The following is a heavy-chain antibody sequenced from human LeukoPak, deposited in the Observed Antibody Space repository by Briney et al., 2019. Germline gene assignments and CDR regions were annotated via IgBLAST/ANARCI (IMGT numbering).Heavy chain of an antibody. V-gene: IGHV3-23*01. CDR2: ISGSGGST. CDR3: AKDLGVVVPAAMIYYYYYMDV. D-gene: IGHD2-2*01. J-gene: IGHJ6*03. CDR1: GFTFSSYG. Sequence: GGTLRLSCAASGFTFSSYGMSWVRQAPGKGLEWVSAISGSGGSTYYADSVKGRFTISRDNSKNTLYLQMNSLRAEDTAVYYCAKDLGVVVPAAMIYYYYYMDVWGKGTTVTVSS.